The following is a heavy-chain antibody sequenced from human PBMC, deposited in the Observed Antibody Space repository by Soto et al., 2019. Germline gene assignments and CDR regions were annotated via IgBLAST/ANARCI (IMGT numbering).Heavy chain of an antibody. D-gene: IGHD3-10*01. V-gene: IGHV3-7*04. CDR1: GFTFSSYA. J-gene: IGHJ4*01. Sequence: GGSLRVSCAASGFTFSSYAMSWVSQDTGKGVEWVANIQEDGTKTYYVNSVKGRFTISRDNAKNSLYLQMNSLRVEYTAVYYCVRDYFGPGPYWVQRSLVTVSS. CDR2: IQEDGTKT. CDR3: VRDYFGPGPY.